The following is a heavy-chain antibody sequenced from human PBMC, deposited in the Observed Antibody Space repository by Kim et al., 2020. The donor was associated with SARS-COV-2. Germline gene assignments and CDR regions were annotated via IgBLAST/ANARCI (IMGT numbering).Heavy chain of an antibody. CDR1: GFTFSTYS. CDR2: ISTTTSYI. Sequence: GGSLRLSCAASGFTFSTYSMNWVRQAPGEGLEWVSSISTTTSYIYYADSVKGRFTISRDNAKNSLYLQMNSLRAEDTAVYYCASGGWTMIGSQDYWGQGTLVTVSS. D-gene: IGHD3-22*01. V-gene: IGHV3-21*01. CDR3: ASGGWTMIGSQDY. J-gene: IGHJ4*02.